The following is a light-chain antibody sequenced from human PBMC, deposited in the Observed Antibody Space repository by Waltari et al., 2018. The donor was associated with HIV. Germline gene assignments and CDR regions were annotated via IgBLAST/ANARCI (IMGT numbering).Light chain of an antibody. CDR1: HSNIGTTA. CDR3: ATWDDSVSGPWV. V-gene: IGLV1-44*01. Sequence: QSVLTQPPSLSVTPGQKVTITCSVSHSNIGTTAVNCYRQVPGPAPKVLIYSTNQRPSGVPARFSGSKSGTSASLAITGLRSDDEGDYYCATWDDSVSGPWVFGGGTRLTVL. CDR2: STN. J-gene: IGLJ3*02.